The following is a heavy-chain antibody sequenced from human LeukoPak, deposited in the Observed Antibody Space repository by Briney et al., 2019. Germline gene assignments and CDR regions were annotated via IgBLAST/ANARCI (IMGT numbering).Heavy chain of an antibody. V-gene: IGHV4-34*01. CDR1: GGSFSAYY. CDR3: ARLLGGY. J-gene: IGHJ4*02. CDR2: INHSGST. Sequence: PSETLSLTCAIYGGSFSAYYWNWIRQPPGKGLEWIGEINHSGSTDYNPSLKSRVTISVDTSKNQFSLKLSSVTAADTAVYYCARLLGGYWGQGTPVTVSS. D-gene: IGHD2/OR15-2a*01.